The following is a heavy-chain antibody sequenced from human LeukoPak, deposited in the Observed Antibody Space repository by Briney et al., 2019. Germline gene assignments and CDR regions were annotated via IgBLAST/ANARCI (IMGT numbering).Heavy chain of an antibody. CDR2: IYYSGST. V-gene: IGHV4-59*01. CDR1: GGSISSYY. Sequence: NPSETLSLTCTVSGGSISSYYWSWIRQPPGKGLEWIGYIYYSGSTNYNPSLKSRVTISVDTSKNQFSLKLSSVTAADTAVYYCARSARESWGYAFDIWGQGTMVTVSS. CDR3: ARSARESWGYAFDI. J-gene: IGHJ3*02. D-gene: IGHD7-27*01.